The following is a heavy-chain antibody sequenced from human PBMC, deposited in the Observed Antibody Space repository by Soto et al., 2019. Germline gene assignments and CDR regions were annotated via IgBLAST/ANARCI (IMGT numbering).Heavy chain of an antibody. D-gene: IGHD2-2*01. CDR2: NYDGGST. CDR3: GRDLPVDN. CDR1: GGSVSSGSYY. J-gene: IGHJ4*02. Sequence: PSETLSLTCTVSGGSVSSGSYYWNWIRQPPGKGLEWIAYNYDGGSTNYNPSIKSRVTISVDTSKNQFSLKLRSVTAADTAVYFCGRDLPVDNWGQGTLVTVSS. V-gene: IGHV4-61*01.